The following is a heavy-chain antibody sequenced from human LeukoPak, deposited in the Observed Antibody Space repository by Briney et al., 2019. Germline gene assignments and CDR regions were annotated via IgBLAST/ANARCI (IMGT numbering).Heavy chain of an antibody. CDR1: GGSISSYY. V-gene: IGHV4-59*01. J-gene: IGHJ4*02. CDR3: ARDRGGSY. CDR2: MYNSEST. Sequence: PSETLSLTCTVSGGSISSYYWSWIRQPPGKGLEWIGYMYNSESTNYNPSLKSRVTISIDTSKNQFSLKLSSVSAADTAVYYCARDRGGSYWGQGTLVTVSS. D-gene: IGHD1-26*01.